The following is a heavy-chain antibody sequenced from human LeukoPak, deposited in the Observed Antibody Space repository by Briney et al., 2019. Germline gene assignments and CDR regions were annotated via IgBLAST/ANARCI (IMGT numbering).Heavy chain of an antibody. CDR3: AKGRMYDNWFDP. CDR2: ITLSSSTI. Sequence: GGSLRLSCAASGFTFSNYNMHWVRQAPGKGLEWVSYITLSSSTIYYADSVKGRFTISRDNSKNTLYLQMNSLRAEDTAVYYCAKGRMYDNWFDPWGQGTLVTVSS. V-gene: IGHV3-48*01. D-gene: IGHD2-8*01. CDR1: GFTFSNYN. J-gene: IGHJ5*02.